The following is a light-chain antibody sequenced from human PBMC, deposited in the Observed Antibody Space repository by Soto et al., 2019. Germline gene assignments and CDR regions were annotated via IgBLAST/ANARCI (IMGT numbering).Light chain of an antibody. V-gene: IGKV3-15*01. CDR1: QSVSSN. CDR2: GAS. Sequence: EIVMTQSPATLSVSPGERANLSCRASQSVSSNLAWYQQKPGQAPRLLIYGASARATGIPARFSGSGSGTEFTLPISSLQSEDFAVYYCQQYNNWPITFGQGTRRE. J-gene: IGKJ5*01. CDR3: QQYNNWPIT.